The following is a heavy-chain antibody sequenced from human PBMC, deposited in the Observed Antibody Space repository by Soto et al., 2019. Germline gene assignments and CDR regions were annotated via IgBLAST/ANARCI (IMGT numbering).Heavy chain of an antibody. CDR3: SRPLVRRITIFGVVSNAFDI. CDR2: IWYYGSNK. Sequence: GGSLRLSCAASGFTFSSYGMHWVRQAPGKGLECFVVIWYYGSNKYFADSVMGRFTISRDNSKNTLYLQMNSLRAEDTAVYYCSRPLVRRITIFGVVSNAFDIWGQGTMVTVSS. V-gene: IGHV3-33*01. CDR1: GFTFSSYG. J-gene: IGHJ3*02. D-gene: IGHD3-3*01.